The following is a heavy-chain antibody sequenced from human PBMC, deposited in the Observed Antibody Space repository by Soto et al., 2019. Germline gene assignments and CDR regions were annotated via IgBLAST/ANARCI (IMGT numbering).Heavy chain of an antibody. V-gene: IGHV3-21*01. D-gene: IGHD2-2*01. Sequence: GGSLRLSCTASGFTFSSYSMDWVRQAPGKGLEWVSSISSSSSYIYYADSVKGRFTISRDNAKNSLYLQMNSLRAEDTAVYYCARDLVPATIPYGMDVWGQATTVTVSS. CDR2: ISSSSSYI. CDR3: ARDLVPATIPYGMDV. CDR1: GFTFSSYS. J-gene: IGHJ6*02.